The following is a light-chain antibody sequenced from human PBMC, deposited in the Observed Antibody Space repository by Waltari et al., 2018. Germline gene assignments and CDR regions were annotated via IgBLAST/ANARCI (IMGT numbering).Light chain of an antibody. V-gene: IGLV3-10*01. Sequence: SYELTPPPSVSVSRGQPARITCPGAAVPKHYALWYQQKSGQAPVLVINEDSKRPSGIPGRFSGSSSGTMATLTIRGVQVEDEGDYYCFSTDNSGNQRVFGGGTTLTVL. J-gene: IGLJ3*02. CDR2: EDS. CDR3: FSTDNSGNQRV. CDR1: AVPKHY.